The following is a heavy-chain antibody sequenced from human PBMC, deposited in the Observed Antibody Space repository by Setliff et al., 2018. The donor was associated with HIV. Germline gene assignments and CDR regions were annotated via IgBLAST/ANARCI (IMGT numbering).Heavy chain of an antibody. Sequence: ASVKVSCKASGYTFSGYYMHWVRQAPGQGLEWMGWINPNSGGTNYAQKFQGRVTMTRDTSISTAYMELSRLRSDDTAVYYCARGDIIAVPTAIDMDVWGKGTTVTVSS. D-gene: IGHD2-2*01. J-gene: IGHJ6*03. CDR1: GYTFSGYY. CDR2: INPNSGGT. V-gene: IGHV1-2*02. CDR3: ARGDIIAVPTAIDMDV.